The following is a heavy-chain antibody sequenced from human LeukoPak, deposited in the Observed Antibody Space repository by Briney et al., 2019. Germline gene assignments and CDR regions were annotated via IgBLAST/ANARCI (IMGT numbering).Heavy chain of an antibody. J-gene: IGHJ3*02. CDR1: GYSFATYW. Sequence: NHGESLKISCKGSGYSFATYWISWVRQMPGKGLEWMGRIDPSDSYTNNSPSFQGHVTISADKSISTAYLQWSSLKASDTAIYYCATSHAAGSGGWFGWAFDIWGQGTMVTVS. V-gene: IGHV5-10-1*01. CDR3: ATSHAAGSGGWFGWAFDI. CDR2: IDPSDSYT. D-gene: IGHD6-19*01.